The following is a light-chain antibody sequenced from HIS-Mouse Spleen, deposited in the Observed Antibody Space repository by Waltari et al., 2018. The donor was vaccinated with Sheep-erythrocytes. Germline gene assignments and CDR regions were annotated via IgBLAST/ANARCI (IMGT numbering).Light chain of an antibody. CDR3: AAWDDSLNGVV. J-gene: IGLJ2*01. V-gene: IGLV1-44*01. CDR1: SSNLGSTT. CDR2: SNN. Sequence: QSVLTQPPSASGTPGQRVTISCSGSSSNLGSTTVNWYQQLPGTAPKLLIYSNNQRPSGVPARFSGSKSGTSASLAISGLQSEDEADYYCAAWDDSLNGVVFGGGTKLTVL.